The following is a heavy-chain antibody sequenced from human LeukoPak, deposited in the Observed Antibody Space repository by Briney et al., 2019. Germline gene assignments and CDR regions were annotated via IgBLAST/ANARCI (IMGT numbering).Heavy chain of an antibody. V-gene: IGHV4-34*01. Sequence: SETLSLTCAVYGGSFSGYYWSWIRQPPGKGLEWIGEINHSGSTNYNPSLKSRVTISVDTSKNQFSLKLSSVTAADTAVYYCARGHYGGNGPATHWGQGTLVTVSS. D-gene: IGHD2-15*01. CDR1: GGSFSGYY. CDR3: ARGHYGGNGPATH. CDR2: INHSGST. J-gene: IGHJ4*02.